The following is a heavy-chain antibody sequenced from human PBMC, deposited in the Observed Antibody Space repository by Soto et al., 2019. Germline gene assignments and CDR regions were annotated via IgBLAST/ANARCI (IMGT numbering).Heavy chain of an antibody. V-gene: IGHV1-18*01. J-gene: IGHJ3*02. CDR1: GYTFTSYG. CDR2: ISAYNGNT. Sequence: GASVKVCCKASGYTFTSYGISWVRQAPGQGLEWMGWISAYNGNTNYAQKLQGRVTMTTDTSTSTAYMELRSLRSDDTAVYYCASSGYSNGYGDLNDAFDIWGQGTMVTVSS. D-gene: IGHD5-18*01. CDR3: ASSGYSNGYGDLNDAFDI.